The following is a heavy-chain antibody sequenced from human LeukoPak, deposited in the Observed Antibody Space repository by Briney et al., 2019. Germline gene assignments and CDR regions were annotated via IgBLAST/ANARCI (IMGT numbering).Heavy chain of an antibody. V-gene: IGHV3-7*01. CDR1: GFTFTTWW. Sequence: GGSLRLSCAASGFTFTTWWMSWVRQASGNGLEWVANIKYDGSEIHYLDSVKGRFPISSDNARNSLYLQMNDLRVEDTAVYYCARTKAFDFWGQGTMVIVSS. CDR3: ARTKAFDF. J-gene: IGHJ3*01. CDR2: IKYDGSEI.